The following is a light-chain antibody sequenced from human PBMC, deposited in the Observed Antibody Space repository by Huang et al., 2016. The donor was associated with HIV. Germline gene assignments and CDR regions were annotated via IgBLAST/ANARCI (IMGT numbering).Light chain of an antibody. J-gene: IGKJ1*01. CDR3: QQYNNWPPRT. CDR1: PSISNK. CDR2: GAS. Sequence: EIVMTQSPATLSVSPGERATLSCRASPSISNKLGWYQQKPGQAPRLLIYGASTRATGIPARCSGSGSGTEFTLTISSLQSEDFAVYYCQQYNNWPPRTFGQGTKVQIK. V-gene: IGKV3-15*01.